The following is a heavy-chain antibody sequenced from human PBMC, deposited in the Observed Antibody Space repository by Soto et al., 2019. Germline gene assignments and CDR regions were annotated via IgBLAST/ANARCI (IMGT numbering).Heavy chain of an antibody. J-gene: IGHJ3*02. V-gene: IGHV3-48*02. Sequence: GGSLRLSCASSGFTFISYSMNLVRQAPGKGLEWVSYISSSSSTIYYADSVKGRFTISRDNAKNSLYLQMNSLRDEDTAVYYCARVFKYYYDSSGPLNAFDIWGQGTMVTVSS. CDR2: ISSSSSTI. CDR3: ARVFKYYYDSSGPLNAFDI. D-gene: IGHD3-22*01. CDR1: GFTFISYS.